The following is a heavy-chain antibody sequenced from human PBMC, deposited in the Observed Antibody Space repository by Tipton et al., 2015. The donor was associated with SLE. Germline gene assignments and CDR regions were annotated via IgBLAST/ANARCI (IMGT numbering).Heavy chain of an antibody. CDR1: GFTFSNYD. V-gene: IGHV3-23*01. CDR2: ISGSDGST. J-gene: IGHJ3*02. D-gene: IGHD3-10*01. CDR3: ARRNSESGAFDM. Sequence: GSLRLSCAASGFTFSNYDMYWVRQATGEGPEWVSSISGSDGSTYYADSVKGRSTISRDNSKNTLYLQMNSLRAEDTAVYYCARRNSESGAFDMWGQGTLVTVSS.